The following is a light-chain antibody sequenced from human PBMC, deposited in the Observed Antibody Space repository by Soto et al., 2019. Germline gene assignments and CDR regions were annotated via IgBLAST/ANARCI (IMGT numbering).Light chain of an antibody. J-gene: IGKJ5*01. V-gene: IGKV3-11*01. CDR2: DAS. Sequence: EIARAQSPATLSLSPGGRATLACRSSQSVRSYLAWYQHIPGQAPRLLTYDASNRATGIPARFSGSGSWTDFPLTISSLETEDFAVYYCQQRSNWPAFGQGTRLEI. CDR3: QQRSNWPA. CDR1: QSVRSY.